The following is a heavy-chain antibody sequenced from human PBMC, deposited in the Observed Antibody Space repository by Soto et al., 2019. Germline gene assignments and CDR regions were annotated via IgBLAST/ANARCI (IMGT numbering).Heavy chain of an antibody. CDR3: ARNYGDYVDY. CDR2: IYYSGST. CDR1: GGTISSWY. D-gene: IGHD4-17*01. J-gene: IGHJ4*02. V-gene: IGHV4-59*08. Sequence: SETLSLTCTVSGGTISSWYWSWIRQPPGKGLEWIGYIYYSGSTNYNPSLKSRVTISVDTSKNQFSLKLSSVTAADTAVYYCARNYGDYVDYWGQGTLVTVSS.